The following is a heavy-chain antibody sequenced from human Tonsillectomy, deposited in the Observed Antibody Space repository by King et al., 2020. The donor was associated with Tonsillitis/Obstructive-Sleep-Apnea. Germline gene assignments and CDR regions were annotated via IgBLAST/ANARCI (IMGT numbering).Heavy chain of an antibody. Sequence: VQLVESGGGLVQPGGSLRLSCAVSGFSFSSHEMNWVRQAPGKGLEWVSYISSSGSTIYYADSVKGRFTISRDNAKNSLYLQMNSLRAEDTAVYYCARDSQLHDAFDIWGQGTMVTVSS. CDR3: ARDSQLHDAFDI. D-gene: IGHD2-2*01. J-gene: IGHJ3*02. CDR2: ISSSGSTI. V-gene: IGHV3-48*03. CDR1: GFSFSSHE.